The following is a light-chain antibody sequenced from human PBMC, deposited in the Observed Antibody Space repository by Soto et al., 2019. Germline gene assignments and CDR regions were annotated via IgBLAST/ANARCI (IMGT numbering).Light chain of an antibody. Sequence: ENVLTQSPGTLSLSPGERATLSCRASQGVSSRYLAWYQQRPGQAPRLLIYDASSRATGIPDRFSGSGSGTEFTLTISRLEPEDFAVYYCQQYGSSPQTFGQGTKVEIK. CDR3: QQYGSSPQT. CDR2: DAS. J-gene: IGKJ1*01. CDR1: QGVSSRY. V-gene: IGKV3-20*01.